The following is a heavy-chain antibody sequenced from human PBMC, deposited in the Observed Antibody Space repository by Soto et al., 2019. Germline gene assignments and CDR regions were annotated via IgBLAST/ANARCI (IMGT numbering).Heavy chain of an antibody. CDR3: ARGNPPDIVLMVYAMDY. CDR2: INPSGGST. Sequence: ASVKVSCKSSGYTFTSYYMHWVRQAPGQGLEWMGIINPSGGSTSYAQKFQGRVTMTRDTSTSTVYMELSSLRSEDTAVYYCARGNPPDIVLMVYAMDYWGQGTLVTVSS. CDR1: GYTFTSYY. D-gene: IGHD2-8*01. V-gene: IGHV1-46*01. J-gene: IGHJ4*02.